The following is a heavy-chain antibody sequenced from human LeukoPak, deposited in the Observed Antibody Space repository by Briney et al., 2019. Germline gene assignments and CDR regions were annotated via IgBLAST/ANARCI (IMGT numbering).Heavy chain of an antibody. J-gene: IGHJ6*04. V-gene: IGHV4-30-4*01. D-gene: IGHD6-13*01. CDR3: ASTEAASYYYGMDV. Sequence: SETLSLTCTVSGGSISSGDYYWSWIRQPPGKGLERIGYTYYSGSTYYNPSLKSRVTISVDTSKNQFSLKLSSVTAADTAVYYCASTEAASYYYGMDVWGKGTTVTVSS. CDR2: TYYSGST. CDR1: GGSISSGDYY.